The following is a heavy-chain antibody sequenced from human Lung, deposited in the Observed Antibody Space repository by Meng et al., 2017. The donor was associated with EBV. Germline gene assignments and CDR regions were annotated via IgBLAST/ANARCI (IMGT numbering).Heavy chain of an antibody. D-gene: IGHD5-24*01. Sequence: EVQLVESGGGLIQPGGCRRLSCAAPGFTVSSNYMSWIRQAPGKGLEWVSVIYSGGSTYYADSVKGRFTISRDNSKNTLYLQMNSLRAEDTAVYYCARGSRDGYNFYWFFDLWGRGTLVTVSS. CDR2: IYSGGST. V-gene: IGHV3-53*01. J-gene: IGHJ2*01. CDR3: ARGSRDGYNFYWFFDL. CDR1: GFTVSSNY.